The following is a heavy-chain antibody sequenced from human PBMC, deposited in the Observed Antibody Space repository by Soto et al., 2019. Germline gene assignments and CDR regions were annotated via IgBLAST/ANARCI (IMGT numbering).Heavy chain of an antibody. CDR1: GFTFSSYA. V-gene: IGHV3-30-3*01. Sequence: QVQLVESGGGVVQPGRSLRLSCAASGFTFSSYALHWVRQAPGKGLEWVAAISYDGSNKYYADSVKGRFTISRDNSKNTLHLQMNSLRAEDTAVYYCARGPSSLTRFDYWGQGTLVTVSS. J-gene: IGHJ4*02. CDR3: ARGPSSLTRFDY. CDR2: ISYDGSNK. D-gene: IGHD6-19*01.